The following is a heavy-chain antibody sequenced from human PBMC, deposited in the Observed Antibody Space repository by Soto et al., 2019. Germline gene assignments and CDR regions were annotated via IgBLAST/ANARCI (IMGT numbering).Heavy chain of an antibody. CDR2: IGESGTNT. V-gene: IGHV3-23*01. D-gene: IGHD6-13*01. CDR3: AKVSSSWYSGFFDL. Sequence: GGSLRLSCADSGFTFSTYAMSWVRQAPGKVLEWVSTIGESGTNTYYADSVKGRFTISRDNSMDTLYLQMNTLRAEDTAVYYCAKVSSSWYSGFFDLWGQGTLVTVSS. J-gene: IGHJ4*02. CDR1: GFTFSTYA.